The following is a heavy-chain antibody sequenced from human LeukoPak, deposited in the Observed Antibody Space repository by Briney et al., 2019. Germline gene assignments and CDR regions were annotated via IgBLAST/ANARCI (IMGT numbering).Heavy chain of an antibody. CDR1: GGTFSSYA. Sequence: GASVKVSCKASGGTFSSYAISWVRQAPGQGLEWMGGIIPIFGTANYAQKFQGRVTITTDESTSTAYMKLSSLRSEDTAVYYCARSGGYVAIPAYNWFDPWGQGTLVTVSS. CDR3: ARSGGYVAIPAYNWFDP. D-gene: IGHD2-2*01. V-gene: IGHV1-69*05. J-gene: IGHJ5*02. CDR2: IIPIFGTA.